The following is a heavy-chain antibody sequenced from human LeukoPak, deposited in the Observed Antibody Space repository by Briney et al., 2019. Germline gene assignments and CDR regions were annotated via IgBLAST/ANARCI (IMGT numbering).Heavy chain of an antibody. CDR2: IIPIFGTA. J-gene: IGHJ4*02. V-gene: IGHV1-69*05. CDR1: GGTFSSYA. D-gene: IGHD3-9*01. CDR3: ARGGADYDILAGYEY. Sequence: SVKVSCKASGGTFSSYAISWVRQAPGQGLEWMGGIIPIFGTANYAQKFQGRVTITTDESTSTAYMELSSLRSEDTAVYYCARGGADYDILAGYEYWGQGTLVTVSS.